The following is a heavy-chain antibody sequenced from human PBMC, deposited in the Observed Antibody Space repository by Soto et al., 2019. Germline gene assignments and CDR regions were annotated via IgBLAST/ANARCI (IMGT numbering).Heavy chain of an antibody. J-gene: IGHJ4*02. D-gene: IGHD3-10*01. CDR3: ARHDGSGSGDIDY. V-gene: IGHV4-39*01. CDR2: IYYSGST. CDR1: GGSISSSSYY. Sequence: PSETLSLTCTVSGGSISSSSYYWGWIRQPPGKGLEWIGSIYYSGSTYYNPSLKSRVTISVDTSKNQFSLKLSSVTAADTAVYYGARHDGSGSGDIDYGGQGPLVTVPS.